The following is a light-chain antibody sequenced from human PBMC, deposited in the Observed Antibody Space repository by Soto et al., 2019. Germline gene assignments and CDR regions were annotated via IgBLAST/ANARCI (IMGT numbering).Light chain of an antibody. CDR3: QTWGTGFRV. J-gene: IGLJ3*02. CDR2: LNSDGSH. V-gene: IGLV4-69*02. CDR1: SGHSTYT. Sequence: QSVLTQSPSATASLGASVKLTCTLSSGHSTYTIAWHQQQPEKGPRYLMRLNSDGSHSKGDGIPDRFSGSSSGAERYLTISSLQSDDEADYYCQTWGTGFRVFGGGTTVTVL.